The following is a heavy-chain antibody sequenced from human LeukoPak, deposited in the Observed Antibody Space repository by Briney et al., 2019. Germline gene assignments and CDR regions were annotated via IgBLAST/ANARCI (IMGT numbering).Heavy chain of an antibody. Sequence: SVKASCKASGGTFSSYAISWVRQAPGQGLEWMGGIIPIFGTANYAQKFQGRVTITADESTSTAYMELSSLRSEDTAVYYCARAAIVVVPAEEEDYYYGMDVWGQGTTVTVSS. V-gene: IGHV1-69*01. CDR1: GGTFSSYA. J-gene: IGHJ6*02. D-gene: IGHD2-2*01. CDR2: IIPIFGTA. CDR3: ARAAIVVVPAEEEDYYYGMDV.